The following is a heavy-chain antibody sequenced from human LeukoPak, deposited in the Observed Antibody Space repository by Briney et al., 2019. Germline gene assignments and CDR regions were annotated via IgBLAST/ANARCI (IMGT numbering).Heavy chain of an antibody. CDR3: ARGFVYSDYGMDV. CDR1: GGSISSGGYY. V-gene: IGHV4-31*03. Sequence: PSETLSLTCTVSGGSISSGGYYWSWTRQHPGKGLEWIGYIYYSGSTYYNPSLKSRVTISVDTSKNQFSLKLSSVTAADTAVYYCARGFVYSDYGMDVWGQGTTVTVSS. J-gene: IGHJ6*02. D-gene: IGHD2-21*01. CDR2: IYYSGST.